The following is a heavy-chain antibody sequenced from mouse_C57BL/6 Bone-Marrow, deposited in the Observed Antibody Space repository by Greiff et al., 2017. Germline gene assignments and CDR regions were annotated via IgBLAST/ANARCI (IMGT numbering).Heavy chain of an antibody. CDR1: GFNIKDDY. V-gene: IGHV14-4*01. D-gene: IGHD2-4*01. CDR3: TTGAMITTGRSYWYFDV. J-gene: IGHJ1*03. CDR2: IDPANGDT. Sequence: VQLQQSGAELVRPGASVKLSCTASGFNIKDDYMHWVKQMPEPGLAWIGWIDPANGDTEYASKFPGKATITADTSSNTAYLQLSSLTSEDTAVYYCTTGAMITTGRSYWYFDVWGTGTTVTVSS.